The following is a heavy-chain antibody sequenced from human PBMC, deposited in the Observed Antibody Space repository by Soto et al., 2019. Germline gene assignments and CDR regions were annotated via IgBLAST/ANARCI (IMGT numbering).Heavy chain of an antibody. CDR2: IKEDGSEK. CDR3: ARVGYSGYGYHDAFDI. V-gene: IGHV3-7*01. J-gene: IGHJ3*02. CDR1: GFTFSRYW. Sequence: RLSCAASGFTFSRYWMSWVRQAPGKGLEWVANIKEDGSEKLYVDSVKGRFTISRDNAKNSLYLQMNRLRAEDTAVYYCARVGYSGYGYHDAFDIWGQGTMVTVSS. D-gene: IGHD5-12*01.